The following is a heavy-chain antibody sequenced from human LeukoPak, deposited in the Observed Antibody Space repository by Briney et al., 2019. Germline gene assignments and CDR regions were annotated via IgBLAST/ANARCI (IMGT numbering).Heavy chain of an antibody. D-gene: IGHD1-7*01. CDR2: ISPYNGKT. CDR1: GYTFTNYG. V-gene: IGHV1-18*01. Sequence: ASMKVSCKTSGYTFTNYGINWVRQAPGQGLERMGWISPYNGKTEFAQKFQGRVTMTTDTSTTTVYMELRSLRSDDTAVYYCATGGSNWNYQYYFEYWGQGTLVTVSS. CDR3: ATGGSNWNYQYYFEY. J-gene: IGHJ4*02.